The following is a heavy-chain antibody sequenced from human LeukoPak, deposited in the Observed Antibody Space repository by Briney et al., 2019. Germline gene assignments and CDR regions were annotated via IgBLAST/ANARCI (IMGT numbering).Heavy chain of an antibody. V-gene: IGHV3-11*01. CDR3: AKDTHYFLMDV. Sequence: GGSRRLSCAASGFTFSDYYMNWIRQAPGKGLEWVSYISSSGSTIYYADSVKGRFTISRDNAKNSLYLQMNSLRAEDTAIYYCAKDTHYFLMDVWGKGTTVTVSS. CDR1: GFTFSDYY. CDR2: ISSSGSTI. J-gene: IGHJ6*03.